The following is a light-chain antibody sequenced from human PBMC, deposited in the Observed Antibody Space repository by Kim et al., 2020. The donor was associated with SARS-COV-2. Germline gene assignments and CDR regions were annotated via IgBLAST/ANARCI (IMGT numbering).Light chain of an antibody. Sequence: ASVGDRVTITYRASQDIRNDFGWYQQNPGRAPQRLIYGASSLLGGVPSRSSGSGSGTEFTLTISSLQPAEFAAYFCLQHNTYPITFGQGTRLEIK. V-gene: IGKV1-17*01. CDR2: GAS. CDR1: QDIRND. CDR3: LQHNTYPIT. J-gene: IGKJ5*01.